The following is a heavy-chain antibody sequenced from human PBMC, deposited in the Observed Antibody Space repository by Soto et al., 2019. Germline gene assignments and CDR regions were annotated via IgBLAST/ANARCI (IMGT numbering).Heavy chain of an antibody. CDR3: ASPFSGAAGWSAP. J-gene: IGHJ5*02. CDR1: GGTFSSYA. CDR2: IIPIFGTA. V-gene: IGHV1-69*13. D-gene: IGHD3-10*01. Sequence: SVKVSCKASGGTFSSYAISWVRQAPGQGLEWMGGIIPIFGTANYAQKYQGRVTITADESTSTAYMELSSLRSEDTAVYYCASPFSGAAGWSAPGGQGTLVTVSS.